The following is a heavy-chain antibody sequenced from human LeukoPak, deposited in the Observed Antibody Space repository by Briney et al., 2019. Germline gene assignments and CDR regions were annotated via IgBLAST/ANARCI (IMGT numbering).Heavy chain of an antibody. V-gene: IGHV4-39*01. J-gene: IGHJ4*02. Sequence: SETLSLTCTVSGGSISSSSYYWGWIRQPPGKGLEWIGSIYYSGSTYYNPSLKSRVTISVDTSKNQFSLKLSSVTAADTAVYYCARGLGARLYWGQGTLVTVSS. CDR2: IYYSGST. CDR3: ARGLGARLY. CDR1: GGSISSSSYY. D-gene: IGHD3-16*01.